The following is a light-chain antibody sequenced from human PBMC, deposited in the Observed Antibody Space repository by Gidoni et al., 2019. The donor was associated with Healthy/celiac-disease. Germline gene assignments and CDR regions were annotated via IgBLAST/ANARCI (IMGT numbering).Light chain of an antibody. CDR1: QTISSY. J-gene: IGKJ3*01. CDR2: AAS. V-gene: IGKV1-39*01. Sequence: DIQMTQPPSSLSAPVGDRVTITCRASQTISSYLNWYQQKPGKAPKLLIYAASSLQSGVPSRFSGSGSGTDFTLTISSLQPEDFATYYCQQSYSTPFTVGPGTKVDIK. CDR3: QQSYSTPFT.